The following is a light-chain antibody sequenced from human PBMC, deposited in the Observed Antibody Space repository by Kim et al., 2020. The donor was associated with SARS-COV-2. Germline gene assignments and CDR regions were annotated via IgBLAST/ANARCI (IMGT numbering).Light chain of an antibody. CDR2: GAS. CDR1: QSVSSSY. J-gene: IGKJ1*01. Sequence: SPGESAPPSCRASQSVSSSYLAWYQQKPGQAPRLLIYGASSRATGIPDRFSGSGSGTDFTLTISRLEPEDFAVYYCQQYGSSPLTFGQGTKVDIK. CDR3: QQYGSSPLT. V-gene: IGKV3-20*01.